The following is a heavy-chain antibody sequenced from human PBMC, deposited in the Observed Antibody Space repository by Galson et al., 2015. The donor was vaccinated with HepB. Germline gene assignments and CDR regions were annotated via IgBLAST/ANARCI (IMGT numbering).Heavy chain of an antibody. CDR2: ISYDAKNK. J-gene: IGHJ4*02. CDR1: GFTFNTYA. V-gene: IGHV3-30*04. Sequence: SLRLSCAASGFTFNTYAMHWVRQAPGKGLEWVAVISYDAKNKFYADSVKGRITISKDNSNNTLFLQVSSLRIEDTAVYYCASGSGRYSYGSSAFDYWGQGTLVTVSS. D-gene: IGHD3-22*01. CDR3: ASGSGRYSYGSSAFDY.